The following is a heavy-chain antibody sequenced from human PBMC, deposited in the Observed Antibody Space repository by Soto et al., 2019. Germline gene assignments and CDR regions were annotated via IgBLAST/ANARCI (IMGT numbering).Heavy chain of an antibody. CDR3: ARTRKAAAAGPHFDY. J-gene: IGHJ4*02. CDR1: GGSFSGYY. V-gene: IGHV4-34*01. Sequence: SESLSLTCAVYGGSFSGYYWSWIRQPPGKGLEWIGEINHSGSTNYNPSLKSRVTISVDTSKNQFSLKLSSVTAADTAVYYCARTRKAAAAGPHFDYWGQGTLVTVSS. CDR2: INHSGST. D-gene: IGHD6-13*01.